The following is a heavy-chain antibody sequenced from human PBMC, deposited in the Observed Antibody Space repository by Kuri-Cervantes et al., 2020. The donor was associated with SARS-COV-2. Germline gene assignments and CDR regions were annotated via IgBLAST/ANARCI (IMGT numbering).Heavy chain of an antibody. CDR3: VKGGARITNSGVVIANWFDP. V-gene: IGHV4-34*01. Sequence: SETLSLTCAVYGGSFSGYYWGWIRQPPGKGLEWIGSIYYSGSTYYNPSLKSRVTISVDTSKNQFSLKLSSVTAADTAVYYCVKGGARITNSGVVIANWFDPWGQGTLVTVSS. D-gene: IGHD3-3*01. J-gene: IGHJ5*02. CDR1: GGSFSGYY. CDR2: IYYSGST.